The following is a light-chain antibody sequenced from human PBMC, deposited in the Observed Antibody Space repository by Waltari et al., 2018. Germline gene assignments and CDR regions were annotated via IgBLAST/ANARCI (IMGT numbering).Light chain of an antibody. Sequence: DIQMTQSPSPLSASIGDTVTITCRASRDISRWLAWYQQKPGKAPNLLISKASTLESGVPSRFNGSGSGTQFSLTLSSLQPDDFATYYCQQYKTYSPWAFGQGTKVEIK. CDR1: RDISRW. CDR3: QQYKTYSPWA. CDR2: KAS. J-gene: IGKJ1*01. V-gene: IGKV1-5*03.